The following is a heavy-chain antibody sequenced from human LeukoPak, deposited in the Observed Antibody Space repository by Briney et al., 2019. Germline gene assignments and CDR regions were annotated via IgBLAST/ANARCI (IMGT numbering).Heavy chain of an antibody. V-gene: IGHV4-34*01. J-gene: IGHJ4*02. CDR2: INHSGST. D-gene: IGHD3-10*01. CDR1: GGSFSGYY. CDR3: AREIYASGSYFDY. Sequence: SETLSLTCAVYGGSFSGYYWSWIRQPPEKGLEWIGEINHSGSTNYNPSLKSRVTISLDKSKNQFSLKLSSVTAADTAVYYCAREIYASGSYFDYWGQGTLVTVSS.